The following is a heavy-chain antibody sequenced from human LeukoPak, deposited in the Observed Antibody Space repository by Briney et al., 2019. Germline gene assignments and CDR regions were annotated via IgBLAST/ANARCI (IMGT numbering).Heavy chain of an antibody. Sequence: GGSLRLSCAGSGFTFSSYWMHWVRQAPGKGLVWVSRIKSDGSSTSYADSVKGRFTIARDNAKNTLYLQMNSLRAEDTAMYYCALDINGDLFHIWGQGTPVTVSS. D-gene: IGHD2-21*01. CDR1: GFTFSSYW. CDR2: IKSDGSST. CDR3: ALDINGDLFHI. J-gene: IGHJ4*02. V-gene: IGHV3-74*01.